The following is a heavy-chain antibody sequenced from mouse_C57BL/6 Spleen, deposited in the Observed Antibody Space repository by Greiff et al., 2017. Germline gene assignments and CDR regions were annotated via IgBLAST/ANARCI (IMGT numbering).Heavy chain of an antibody. Sequence: EVMLVESGEGLVKPGGSLKLSCAASGFTFSSYAMSWVRQTPEKRLEWVAYISSGGDYIYYADTVKGRFTISGDNARNTLYLQMSSLKSEDTAMYYCTRDDGYEGYYFDYWGQGTTLTVSS. CDR2: ISSGGDYI. CDR1: GFTFSSYA. J-gene: IGHJ2*01. D-gene: IGHD2-3*01. V-gene: IGHV5-9-1*02. CDR3: TRDDGYEGYYFDY.